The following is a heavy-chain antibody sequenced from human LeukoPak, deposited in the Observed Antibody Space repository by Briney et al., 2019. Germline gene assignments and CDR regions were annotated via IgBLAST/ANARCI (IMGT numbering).Heavy chain of an antibody. D-gene: IGHD5-12*01. CDR2: ISSTSSHI. CDR1: GFTVSSNY. V-gene: IGHV3-21*01. Sequence: PGGSLRLSCAASGFTVSSNYMSWVRQAPGKGLEWVSSISSTSSHIFYADSVEGRFTISRDNAKNSLSLQMNSLRAEDTAVYYCARDNVATIRGNYYYYGMDVWGQGTTVTVSS. CDR3: ARDNVATIRGNYYYYGMDV. J-gene: IGHJ6*02.